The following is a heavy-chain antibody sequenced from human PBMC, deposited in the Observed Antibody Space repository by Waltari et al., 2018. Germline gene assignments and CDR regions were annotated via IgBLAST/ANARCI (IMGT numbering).Heavy chain of an antibody. D-gene: IGHD3-3*01. CDR2: GYYRGPS. Sequence: QLQLQESGPGMLRPSETLSLTCPVSGASISSSYSWGWIRQSPGGGREWIGSGYYRGPSHYNPSLKSRVTISVDKSKRQVALKVNSVSAADTARYYCARLYDFWCGPADFWGQGTLVIVSS. V-gene: IGHV4-39*07. J-gene: IGHJ4*02. CDR1: GASISSSYS. CDR3: ARLYDFWCGPADF.